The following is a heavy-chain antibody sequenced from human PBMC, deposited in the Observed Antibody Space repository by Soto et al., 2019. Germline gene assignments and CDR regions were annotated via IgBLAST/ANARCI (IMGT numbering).Heavy chain of an antibody. CDR3: ARSPWDIVVVVAATPIYYYGMDV. D-gene: IGHD2-15*01. CDR2: IYSGGST. V-gene: IGHV3-53*01. J-gene: IGHJ6*02. Sequence: EVQLVESGGGLIQPGGSLRLSCAASGFTVSSNYMSWVRQAPGKGLEWVSVIYSGGSTYYADSVKGRFTISRDNYKNTLYLQMNSRRAEDTAVYYCARSPWDIVVVVAATPIYYYGMDVWGQGTTVTVSS. CDR1: GFTVSSNY.